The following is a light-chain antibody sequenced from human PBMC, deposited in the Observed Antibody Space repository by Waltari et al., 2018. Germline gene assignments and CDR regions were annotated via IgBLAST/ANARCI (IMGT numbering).Light chain of an antibody. CDR2: DAS. V-gene: IGKV1-33*01. Sequence: DIQMTQSQSSLSASVGDRVTLTCQASQDISHYLNWYQQKPGKAPKLLIYDASNLETGVPSRFSGSGTGTDFTFTISSLQPEDIATYYCQQYDNLPRTFGQGTKVEIK. CDR3: QQYDNLPRT. CDR1: QDISHY. J-gene: IGKJ1*01.